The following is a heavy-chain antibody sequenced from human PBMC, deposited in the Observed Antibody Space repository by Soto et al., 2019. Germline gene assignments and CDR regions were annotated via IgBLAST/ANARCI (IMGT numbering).Heavy chain of an antibody. V-gene: IGHV3-30*18. CDR1: GFTFSSYG. CDR3: AKGYSGWYQYYFDY. J-gene: IGHJ4*02. D-gene: IGHD6-19*01. Sequence: PGGSLRLSWAASGFTFSSYGMHCVLQAPGKGLEWVAVISYDGSNKYSADSVKGRFTISRDNSKNTLYLQMNSLRAEDTAVYYCAKGYSGWYQYYFDYWGQGTLVTVSS. CDR2: ISYDGSNK.